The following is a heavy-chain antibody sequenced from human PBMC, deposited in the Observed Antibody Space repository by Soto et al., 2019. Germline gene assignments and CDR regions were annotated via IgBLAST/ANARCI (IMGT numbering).Heavy chain of an antibody. V-gene: IGHV4-4*07. CDR2: IFTSGST. CDR1: GGSISSYY. Sequence: QVQLQESGPGLVKPSETLSLTCTVSGGSISSYYWSWIRQPAGQGLEWIGRIFTSGSTNYNPSLKSRVIMSVDTSKNQFSLKLSSVTAADTAVYYCAREKSYDFWSGYYDYYNGMDVWGQGTTVTVSS. CDR3: AREKSYDFWSGYYDYYNGMDV. D-gene: IGHD3-3*01. J-gene: IGHJ6*02.